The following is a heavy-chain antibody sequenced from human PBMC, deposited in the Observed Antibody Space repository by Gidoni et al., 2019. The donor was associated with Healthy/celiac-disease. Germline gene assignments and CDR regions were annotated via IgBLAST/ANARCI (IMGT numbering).Heavy chain of an antibody. V-gene: IGHV1-69*04. Sequence: QVQLVQSGAAVKKPGSSVKVSCKASGGTFSSYAISWVRQAPGQGLEGMGRIIPILVIANYAQKFQGRVTITADKSTSTAYMELSSLRSEDTAVYYCARGIEAAVTTDWFDPWGQGTLVTVSS. CDR3: ARGIEAAVTTDWFDP. J-gene: IGHJ5*02. CDR1: GGTFSSYA. CDR2: IIPILVIA. D-gene: IGHD4-4*01.